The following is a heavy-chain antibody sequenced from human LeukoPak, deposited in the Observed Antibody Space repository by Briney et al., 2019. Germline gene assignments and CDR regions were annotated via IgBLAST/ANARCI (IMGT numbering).Heavy chain of an antibody. J-gene: IGHJ6*02. CDR1: GGSISSSSYY. CDR3: ARVSSGLYYYYYGMDV. D-gene: IGHD3-16*02. Sequence: SETLSLTCTVSGGSISSSSYYWGWIRQPPGKGLEWIGSIYYSGSTYYNPSLKSRVTISVDTSKNQFSLKLSSVTAADTAVYYCARVSSGLYYYYYGMDVWGQGTTVTVSS. V-gene: IGHV4-39*07. CDR2: IYYSGST.